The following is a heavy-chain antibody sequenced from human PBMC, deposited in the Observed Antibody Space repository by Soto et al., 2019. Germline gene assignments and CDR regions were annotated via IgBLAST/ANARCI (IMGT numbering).Heavy chain of an antibody. CDR2: ISSSSSTI. CDR3: ARDPTAGIAAACRDY. Sequence: GGSLRLSCAASGFPFSSYSMNWVRQAPGKGLEWVSYISSSSSTIYYADSVKGRFTISRDNPKNSLYLQMNSLRDEGTAVDYWARDPTAGIAAACRDYWGQGTLVTVSS. V-gene: IGHV3-48*02. D-gene: IGHD6-13*01. J-gene: IGHJ4*02. CDR1: GFPFSSYS.